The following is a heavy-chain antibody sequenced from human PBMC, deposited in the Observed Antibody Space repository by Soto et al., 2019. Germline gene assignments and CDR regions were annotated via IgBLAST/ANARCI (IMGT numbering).Heavy chain of an antibody. Sequence: EVQLVEAGGGSVQPGGSLRLSCAASGFTFSSYWMHWVRQAPGKGLVWVSRLNEDGSTTTYADSVKGRFTIARDNAKNTLFLQMNSLRAEDTAVYYCVRAGTSRGDYWGQGTLVTVSS. V-gene: IGHV3-74*01. J-gene: IGHJ4*02. CDR2: LNEDGSTT. CDR3: VRAGTSRGDY. CDR1: GFTFSSYW. D-gene: IGHD4-17*01.